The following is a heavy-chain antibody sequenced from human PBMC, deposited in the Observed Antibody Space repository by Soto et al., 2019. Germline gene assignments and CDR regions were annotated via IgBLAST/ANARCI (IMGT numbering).Heavy chain of an antibody. J-gene: IGHJ5*02. CDR2: ISYDGSNK. D-gene: IGHD6-13*01. V-gene: IGHV3-30-3*01. CDR3: ARASSSWYWGWFDP. Sequence: GGSLRLSCAASGFTFSSYAMHWVRQAPGKGLEWVAVISYDGSNKYYADSVKGRFTISRDNSKNTLYLQMNSLRAEDTAVYYCARASSSWYWGWFDPWGQGTLVTVSS. CDR1: GFTFSSYA.